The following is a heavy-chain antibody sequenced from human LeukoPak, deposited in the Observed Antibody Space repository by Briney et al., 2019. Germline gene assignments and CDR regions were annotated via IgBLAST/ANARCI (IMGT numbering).Heavy chain of an antibody. D-gene: IGHD3-10*01. V-gene: IGHV1-8*03. J-gene: IGHJ4*02. Sequence: GASVKVSCKASGYTFTSYDINWVRQATGQGLEWMGWMNPNSGNTGYAQKFQGRVTITRNTSISTAYMELSSLRSEDTAVYYCARGRAYGSGSYSADYYYFDYWGQGTLVTVSS. CDR1: GYTFTSYD. CDR2: MNPNSGNT. CDR3: ARGRAYGSGSYSADYYYFDY.